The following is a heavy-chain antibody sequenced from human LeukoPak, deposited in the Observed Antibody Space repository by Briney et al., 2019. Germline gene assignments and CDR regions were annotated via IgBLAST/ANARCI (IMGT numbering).Heavy chain of an antibody. J-gene: IGHJ3*02. D-gene: IGHD2-2*01. CDR2: IRSDGSIK. CDR3: AKVGVPAAQIDAFDI. CDR1: GFTFDNYG. Sequence: GGSLRLSCAASGFTFDNYGMHWVRQAPGKGLEWVAFIRSDGSIKYYADSVKGRFTTSRDNSKNTLYLQVNSLRAEDTAVYFCAKVGVPAAQIDAFDIWGQGTMVTVSS. V-gene: IGHV3-30*02.